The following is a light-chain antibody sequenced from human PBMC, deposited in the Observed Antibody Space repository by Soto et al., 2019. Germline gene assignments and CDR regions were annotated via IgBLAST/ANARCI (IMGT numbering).Light chain of an antibody. J-gene: IGKJ4*01. CDR2: HAS. V-gene: IGKV3-11*01. CDR3: KQRSNWPLT. Sequence: EIVLTQSPATLSLSPGERATLSCRASQSVRSDLAWYQQKPGQAPRLLIYHASNRATGIPARFSGSGSGTDFTLNISSLEPEDFAVYYCKQRSNWPLTFGGGTKVEIK. CDR1: QSVRSD.